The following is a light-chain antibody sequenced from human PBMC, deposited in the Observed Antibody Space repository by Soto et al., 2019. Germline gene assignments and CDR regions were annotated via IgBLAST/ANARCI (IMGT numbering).Light chain of an antibody. Sequence: EIVMTQSPATLSVSPGERATLSCRASQSVSSNLAWYQQKPGPAPRLLIYGSSTRATGIPTRFSGSGSGTEFTLNISSLQSDDFAVYCCQQYNNWPLFGQGTKVEIK. V-gene: IGKV3-15*01. CDR2: GSS. CDR3: QQYNNWPL. J-gene: IGKJ1*01. CDR1: QSVSSN.